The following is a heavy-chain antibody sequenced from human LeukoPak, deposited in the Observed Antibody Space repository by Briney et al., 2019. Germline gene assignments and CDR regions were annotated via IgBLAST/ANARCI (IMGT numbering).Heavy chain of an antibody. CDR1: SGSISSYY. CDR3: ARDGNLVRGIIKRGHLDL. J-gene: IGHJ5*02. D-gene: IGHD3-10*01. CDR2: IFSTGVA. V-gene: IGHV4-4*07. Sequence: SETLSLTCTISSGSISSYYWNWVRQSAGKGLEWIGRIFSTGVANYNPSLKSRVSMSVDMSKRQFSLTLTSMTPADTAVYYCARDGNLVRGIIKRGHLDLWGQGILVTVSS.